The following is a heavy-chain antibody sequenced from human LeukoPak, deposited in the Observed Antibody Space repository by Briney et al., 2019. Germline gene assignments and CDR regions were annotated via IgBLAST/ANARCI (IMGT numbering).Heavy chain of an antibody. CDR1: GGSISSYY. CDR2: MHTTGRI. Sequence: PSETLSLTFTVSGGSISSYYWSWIRQPAGKGLEWIGRMHTTGRINYNPSLKSRVIMSVDTSKNQCSLKLSSVTAADTAVYYCAARIAAADPYYYYYMDVWGKGTTVTISS. CDR3: AARIAAADPYYYYYMDV. D-gene: IGHD6-13*01. V-gene: IGHV4-4*07. J-gene: IGHJ6*03.